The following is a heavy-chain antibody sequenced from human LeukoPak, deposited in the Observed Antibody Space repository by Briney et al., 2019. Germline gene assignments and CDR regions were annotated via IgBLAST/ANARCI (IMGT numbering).Heavy chain of an antibody. CDR2: ISSRSSYI. D-gene: IGHD3-16*01. CDR1: GFTFSSYS. V-gene: IGHV3-21*01. J-gene: IGHJ4*02. CDR3: ARTSGESLWYFDY. Sequence: PGGSLRLSCAASGFTFSSYSMNWVRQAPGKGLEWVSSISSRSSYIYYADSVKGRFTIYRDNAKNSLYLQMNSLIAEDTAVYYCARTSGESLWYFDYWGQGTLVTVSS.